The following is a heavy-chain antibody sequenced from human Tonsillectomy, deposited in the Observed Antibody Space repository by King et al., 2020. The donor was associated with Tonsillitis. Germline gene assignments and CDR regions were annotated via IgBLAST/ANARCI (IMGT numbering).Heavy chain of an antibody. Sequence: VQLVESGGGLVQPGGSLRLSCAASGFTFSSYAMSWVRQAPGKGLEWVSGISTSGGNTYYADSVKGRFTISRDNSKNTLYLQMNSLRADDTAVYYCAKERFGGWEYYFEYWGQGTLVTVSS. CDR2: ISTSGGNT. CDR1: GFTFSSYA. CDR3: AKERFGGWEYYFEY. D-gene: IGHD6-19*01. V-gene: IGHV3-23*04. J-gene: IGHJ4*02.